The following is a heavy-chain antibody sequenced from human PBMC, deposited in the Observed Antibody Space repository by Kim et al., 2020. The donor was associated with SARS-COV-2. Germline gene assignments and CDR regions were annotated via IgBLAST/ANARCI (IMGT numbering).Heavy chain of an antibody. J-gene: IGHJ3*02. CDR1: GGSISSGGYY. CDR2: IYYSGST. D-gene: IGHD3-22*01. CDR3: ARGRYDSSGYYYVSAFDI. V-gene: IGHV4-31*03. Sequence: SETLSLTCTVSGGSISSGGYYWSWIRQHPGKGLEWIGYIYYSGSTYYNPSLKSRVTISVDTSKNQFSLKLSSVTAADTAVYYCARGRYDSSGYYYVSAFDIWGQGTMVTVSS.